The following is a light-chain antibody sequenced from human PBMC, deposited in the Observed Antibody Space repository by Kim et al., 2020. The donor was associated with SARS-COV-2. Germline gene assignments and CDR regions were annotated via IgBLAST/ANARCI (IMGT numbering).Light chain of an antibody. J-gene: IGKJ1*01. Sequence: EIVMTQSPATLSVSPGERATLSCRASQSVSKLAWYQQRPGQAPRLLIYGVSTRATGIPARFSGSGSGTEFTLTISSLQSEDFAVYYCQQYNIWRTFGQGTKVDIK. CDR3: QQYNIWRT. V-gene: IGKV3-15*01. CDR2: GVS. CDR1: QSVSK.